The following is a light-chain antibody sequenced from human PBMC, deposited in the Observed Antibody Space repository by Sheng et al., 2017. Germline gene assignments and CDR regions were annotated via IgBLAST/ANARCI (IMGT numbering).Light chain of an antibody. V-gene: IGKV3-20*01. CDR1: QSVSSSY. CDR2: GAS. Sequence: EIVLTQSPGTLSLSPGERATLSCRAGQSVSSSYLAWYQQKPGQAPRLLIYGASSRATGIPDRFSGSGSGTEFTLTISSLQSEDFAVYYCQQYNNWPPLTFGGGTKVEIK. CDR3: QQYNNWPPLT. J-gene: IGKJ4*01.